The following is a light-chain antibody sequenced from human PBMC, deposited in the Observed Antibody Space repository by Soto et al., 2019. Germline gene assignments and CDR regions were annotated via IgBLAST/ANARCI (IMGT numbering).Light chain of an antibody. Sequence: EIVLTQSPGTLSLSLGERATLSCRASQSVSSSYLAWYQQKPGRAPRLLIYGASSRATGIPDRFSGSGSGTDFTLTISRLEPEDFAVYYCQQYGSSPWTFGQGTKV. V-gene: IGKV3-20*01. J-gene: IGKJ1*01. CDR1: QSVSSSY. CDR2: GAS. CDR3: QQYGSSPWT.